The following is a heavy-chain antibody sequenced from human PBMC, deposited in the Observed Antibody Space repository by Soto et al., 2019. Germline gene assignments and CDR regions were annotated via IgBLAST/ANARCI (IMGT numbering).Heavy chain of an antibody. CDR3: AKVSGSGSSADY. CDR2: ISYDGSNK. CDR1: GFTFSSYG. Sequence: GGSLRLSCAASGFTFSSYGMHWVRQAPGKGLEWVAVISYDGSNKYYADSVKGRFTISRDNSKNTLYLQMNSLRAEDTAVYYCAKVSGSGSSADYWGQGTLVTVSS. D-gene: IGHD3-10*01. J-gene: IGHJ4*02. V-gene: IGHV3-30*18.